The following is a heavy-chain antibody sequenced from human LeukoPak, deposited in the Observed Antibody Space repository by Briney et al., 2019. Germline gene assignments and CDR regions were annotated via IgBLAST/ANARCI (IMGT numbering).Heavy chain of an antibody. CDR3: AKAPVTTCSGAYCYPFDY. Sequence: GGSLRLSCAASGFTFSSYSMNWVRQAPGKGLEWVSCISSSSYIYYADSVKGRFTISRDNAKNSLYLQMNSLRAEDAAVYYCAKAPVTTCSGAYCYPFDYWGQGTLVTVSS. CDR1: GFTFSSYS. D-gene: IGHD2-15*01. J-gene: IGHJ4*02. V-gene: IGHV3-21*04. CDR2: ISSSSYI.